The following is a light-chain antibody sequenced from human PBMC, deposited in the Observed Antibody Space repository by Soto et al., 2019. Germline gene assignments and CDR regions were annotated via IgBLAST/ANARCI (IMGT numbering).Light chain of an antibody. CDR3: SSYTSTGTRV. CDR1: SSDVGAYNY. CDR2: EVS. V-gene: IGLV2-14*01. Sequence: ALTQPASVSGSPGQSITISCTGTSSDVGAYNYVAWYQQYPGKAPKLMIYEVSNRPSGVSNRFSGSKSGNTAFLTISGLQAEDEADYYCSSYTSTGTRVFGTGTKVTVL. J-gene: IGLJ1*01.